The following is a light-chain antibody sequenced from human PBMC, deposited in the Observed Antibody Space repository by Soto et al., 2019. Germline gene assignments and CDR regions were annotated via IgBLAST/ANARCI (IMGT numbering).Light chain of an antibody. Sequence: EIVLTQSPGTLSLSPGERATLSCRASQTVRSSYLAWYQQKPGQAPRLLIHGATTRATGIPDRFSGSGSGTDFALTISRLEPEDFAVFYCQHYGSSPGLTFGGGTTVEIK. CDR2: GAT. CDR1: QTVRSSY. V-gene: IGKV3-20*01. J-gene: IGKJ4*01. CDR3: QHYGSSPGLT.